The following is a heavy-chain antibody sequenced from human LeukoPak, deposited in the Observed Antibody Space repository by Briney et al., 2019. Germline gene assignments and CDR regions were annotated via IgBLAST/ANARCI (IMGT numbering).Heavy chain of an antibody. J-gene: IGHJ4*02. V-gene: IGHV3-30*04. Sequence: SCKASGGTFSSYAMHWVRQAPGKGLEWVAVISYDGSNKYYADSVKGRFTISRDNSKNTLYLQMNSLRAEDTAVYYCARDPTPKYSSSWYGYFDYWGQGTLVTVSS. CDR1: GGTFSSYA. CDR3: ARDPTPKYSSSWYGYFDY. CDR2: ISYDGSNK. D-gene: IGHD6-13*01.